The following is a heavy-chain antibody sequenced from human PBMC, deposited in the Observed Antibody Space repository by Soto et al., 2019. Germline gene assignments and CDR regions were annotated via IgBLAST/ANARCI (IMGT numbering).Heavy chain of an antibody. V-gene: IGHV1-69*06. CDR3: ARGGFSSSWRFDY. CDR2: IVPFIGTT. CDR1: ADTFNSYA. J-gene: IGHJ4*02. Sequence: QVQPVQSGAEVKKPGSSVKVSCRASADTFNSYAISWVRQAPGQGLEWMGGIVPFIGTTNYEERLQGRATITADKSTSTVYMELSSLRSEDTAVYYCARGGFSSSWRFDYWGQGTLVTVSS. D-gene: IGHD6-13*01.